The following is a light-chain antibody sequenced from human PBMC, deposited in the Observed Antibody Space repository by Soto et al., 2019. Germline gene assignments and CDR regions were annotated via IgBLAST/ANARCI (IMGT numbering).Light chain of an antibody. CDR3: QTWGSGMV. V-gene: IGLV4-69*01. Sequence: QPVLTQSPSASASLGASVKLTCTLSSGHSSYAIAWHQQQPERGPRYLMKLNSDGSHSKGDRIPDRFSGSSSGAERYLTISRLQSDDEADYYCQTWGSGMVFGGGTQLTVL. CDR1: SGHSSYA. CDR2: LNSDGSH. J-gene: IGLJ2*01.